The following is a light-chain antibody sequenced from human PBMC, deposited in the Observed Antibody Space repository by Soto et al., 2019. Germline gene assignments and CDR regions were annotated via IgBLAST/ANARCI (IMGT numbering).Light chain of an antibody. J-gene: IGLJ2*01. CDR3: CPYAGSSTDVV. Sequence: QSALTQPASVSGSPGQSITISCTGNSSNIGSYNLVSWYQQHPGKAPKLLIYEGSKRPSGVSNRFSGSKSGNTASLTISGLQADDEAADYCCPYAGSSTDVVFGGGTKLTVL. V-gene: IGLV2-23*01. CDR1: SSNIGSYNL. CDR2: EGS.